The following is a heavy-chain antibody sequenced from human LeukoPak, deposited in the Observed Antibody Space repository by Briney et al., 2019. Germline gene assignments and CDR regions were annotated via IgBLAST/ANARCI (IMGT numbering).Heavy chain of an antibody. Sequence: SETLSLTCNVSGGSISSGFYWSWIRQYPGTGLEWIGYIFYSGTTYYNPSLKSRLTISVDTSKNQFSLSLNSVTAADTAVYYCARVKIPQRVVYYLDDGGQGPLVPVP. CDR1: GGSISSGFY. D-gene: IGHD6-25*01. V-gene: IGHV4-31*03. CDR3: ARVKIPQRVVYYLDD. CDR2: IFYSGTT. J-gene: IGHJ4*02.